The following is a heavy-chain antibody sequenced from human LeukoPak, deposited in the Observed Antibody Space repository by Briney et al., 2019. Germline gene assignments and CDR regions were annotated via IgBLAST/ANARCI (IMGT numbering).Heavy chain of an antibody. CDR1: GFTFSIYA. J-gene: IGHJ4*02. CDR2: ISGSGDST. Sequence: GGSLRLSCAASGFTFSIYAMSWVRQAPGKGLEWVSGISGSGDSTYYADSVKGRFTISRDNAKNSLYLQMNSLRAEDTAVYFCARDGAARGSGSFGDWGQGTLVTVSS. V-gene: IGHV3-23*01. D-gene: IGHD3-10*01. CDR3: ARDGAARGSGSFGD.